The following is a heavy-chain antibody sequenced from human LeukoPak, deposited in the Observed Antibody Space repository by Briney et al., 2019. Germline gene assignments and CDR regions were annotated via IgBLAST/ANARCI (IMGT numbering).Heavy chain of an antibody. CDR2: INHSGST. D-gene: IGHD2-2*01. Sequence: KPSETLSLTCAVYGGSFSGYYWSWIRQPPGKGLEWIGEINHSGSTNYNPSLKSRVTISVDTSKYQFSLKLSSVTAADTAVYYCARPGRLDCSSTSCPYYFDYWGQGTLVTVSS. J-gene: IGHJ4*02. V-gene: IGHV4-34*01. CDR1: GGSFSGYY. CDR3: ARPGRLDCSSTSCPYYFDY.